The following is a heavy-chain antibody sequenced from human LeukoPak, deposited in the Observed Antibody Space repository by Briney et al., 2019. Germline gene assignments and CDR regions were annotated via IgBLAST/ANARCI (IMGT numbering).Heavy chain of an antibody. V-gene: IGHV4-59*08. CDR3: ASLDTTGWYYFDY. D-gene: IGHD6-19*01. J-gene: IGHJ4*02. CDR2: ISYSGST. CDR1: GGSISSYY. Sequence: SETLSLTCTIPGGSISSYYWTWIRQPPGKGLEWIGFISYSGSTNYNPSLKSRVTISLDTSKNQFSLKLSSVTAADTAVYYCASLDTTGWYYFDYWGQGILVTVSS.